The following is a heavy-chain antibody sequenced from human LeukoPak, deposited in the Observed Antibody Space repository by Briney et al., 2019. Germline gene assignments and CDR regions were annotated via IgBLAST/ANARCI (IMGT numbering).Heavy chain of an antibody. J-gene: IGHJ5*02. D-gene: IGHD6-13*01. V-gene: IGHV3-7*01. Sequence: GGSLRLSCAGSGFTFNNYAMSWARQAPGKGLEWVANIKQDGSEKYYVDSVKGRFTISRDNAKNSLYLQMNSLRAEDTAVYYCAREGIASGENWFDPWGQGTLVTVSS. CDR2: IKQDGSEK. CDR3: AREGIASGENWFDP. CDR1: GFTFNNYA.